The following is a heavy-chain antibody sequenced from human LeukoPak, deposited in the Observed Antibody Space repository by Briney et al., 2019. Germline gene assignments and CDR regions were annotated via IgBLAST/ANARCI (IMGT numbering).Heavy chain of an antibody. CDR1: GLTVSSNY. CDR3: AGDRGDTAMATGSFYYGMDV. D-gene: IGHD5-18*01. Sequence: GGSLRLSCVASGLTVSSNYMSWVRQAPGKGLEWVSVIYSGGSTFYADSVKGRFTISRDNSKNTLFLQMNSLRAEDTAVYYCAGDRGDTAMATGSFYYGMDVWGQGTTVTVSS. CDR2: IYSGGST. J-gene: IGHJ6*02. V-gene: IGHV3-53*01.